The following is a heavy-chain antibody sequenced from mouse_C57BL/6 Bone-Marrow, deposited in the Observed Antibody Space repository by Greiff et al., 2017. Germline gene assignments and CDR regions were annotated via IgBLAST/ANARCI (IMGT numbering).Heavy chain of an antibody. V-gene: IGHV1-72*01. CDR2: IDPNSGGT. CDR1: GYTFTSYW. CDR3: ARSYVGNFDY. Sequence: QVQLQQPGAELVKPGASVKLSCQASGYTFTSYWMHWVKQRPGRGLEWIGSIDPNSGGTKYNEKFKSKATLTVDKPSSTAYMQLISLTSEDSAVYYCARSYVGNFDYWGQGTTLTVSS. J-gene: IGHJ2*01.